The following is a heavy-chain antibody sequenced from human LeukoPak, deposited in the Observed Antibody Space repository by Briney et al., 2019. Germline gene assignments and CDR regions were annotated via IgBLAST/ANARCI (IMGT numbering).Heavy chain of an antibody. J-gene: IGHJ4*02. D-gene: IGHD3-22*01. Sequence: PSETLSLTCTVSGGSISSGGYYWSWIRQHPGKGLEWIGYIYYSGSTYYNPSLKSRVTISVDTSKNQFSLKLSSVTAADTAVYYCARYYYDSSGYYPGFDYWGQGTLVTVSS. CDR2: IYYSGST. V-gene: IGHV4-31*03. CDR3: ARYYYDSSGYYPGFDY. CDR1: GGSISSGGYY.